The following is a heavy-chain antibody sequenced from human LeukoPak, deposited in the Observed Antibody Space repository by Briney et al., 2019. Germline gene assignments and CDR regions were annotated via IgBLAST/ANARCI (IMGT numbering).Heavy chain of an antibody. CDR1: GGTFSSYA. D-gene: IGHD6-13*01. J-gene: IGHJ6*03. CDR3: ARPSIAAASTPYYYYYYMDV. Sequence: ASVKVSCKASGGTFSSYAISWVRQAPGQGLEWMGGIIPNFGTANYAQKFQGRVTITTDESTSTAYMELSSLRSEDTAVYYCARPSIAAASTPYYYYYYMDVWGKGTTVTVSS. CDR2: IIPNFGTA. V-gene: IGHV1-69*05.